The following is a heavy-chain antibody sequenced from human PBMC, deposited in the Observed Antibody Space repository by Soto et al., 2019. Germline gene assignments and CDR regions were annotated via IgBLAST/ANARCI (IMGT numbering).Heavy chain of an antibody. V-gene: IGHV3-30*18. Sequence: GGSLRLSCAASGFTFSSYGMHWVRQAPGKGLEWVAVISYDGSNKYYADSVKGAFTISRDNSKNTLYLQINGLRAEDTAVYYCAKDTTDIVVVVAATYYYYYMDVWGKGTTVTVSS. CDR3: AKDTTDIVVVVAATYYYYYMDV. J-gene: IGHJ6*03. D-gene: IGHD2-15*01. CDR2: ISYDGSNK. CDR1: GFTFSSYG.